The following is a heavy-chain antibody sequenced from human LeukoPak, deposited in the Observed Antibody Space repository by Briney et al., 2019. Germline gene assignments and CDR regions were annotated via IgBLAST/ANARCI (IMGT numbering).Heavy chain of an antibody. D-gene: IGHD5-18*01. Sequence: GRSLRLSCAASGFSFDDYAMHWVRQVPGQGLEWVSGISWNSDYIVYADSVKGRFTISRDNAKNSLYLQMNSLRAEDTAVYYCARDRGYSYAAFDHWGQGTLVTVSS. CDR2: ISWNSDYI. CDR3: ARDRGYSYAAFDH. V-gene: IGHV3-9*01. J-gene: IGHJ4*02. CDR1: GFSFDDYA.